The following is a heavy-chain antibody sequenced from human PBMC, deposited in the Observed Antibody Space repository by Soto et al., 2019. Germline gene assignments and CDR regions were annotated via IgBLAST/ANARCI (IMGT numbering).Heavy chain of an antibody. D-gene: IGHD3-3*01. Sequence: PGGSLRLSCAASGFTFSSYAMSWVRQAPGKGLEWVSAISGSGGSTYYADSVKGRFTISRDNSKNTLYLQRNSRRAEDTAVYYCAKDPRDFWSGYRSYSYYGMDVGGQGTRVTVSS. V-gene: IGHV3-23*01. J-gene: IGHJ6*02. CDR3: AKDPRDFWSGYRSYSYYGMDV. CDR2: ISGSGGST. CDR1: GFTFSSYA.